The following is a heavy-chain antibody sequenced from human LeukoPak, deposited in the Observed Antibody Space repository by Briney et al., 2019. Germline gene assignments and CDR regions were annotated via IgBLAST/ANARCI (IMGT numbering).Heavy chain of an antibody. Sequence: GGSLRLSCAASGFTFSSYGMQWVRQAPGKGLEGVAFIRYDGSNKYYADSVKGRFTISRDNSKNTLYLQMNSLRAEDTAVYYCAKDREYCSGGSCYPSSWFAPWGQGTLVTVSS. CDR2: IRYDGSNK. CDR1: GFTFSSYG. CDR3: AKDREYCSGGSCYPSSWFAP. D-gene: IGHD2-15*01. J-gene: IGHJ5*02. V-gene: IGHV3-30*02.